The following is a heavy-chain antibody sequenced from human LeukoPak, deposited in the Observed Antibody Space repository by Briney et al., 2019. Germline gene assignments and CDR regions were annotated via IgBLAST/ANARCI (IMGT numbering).Heavy chain of an antibody. V-gene: IGHV1-46*01. CDR1: GYTFTSYY. D-gene: IGHD3-16*01. CDR2: INPSGGST. Sequence: ASVKVSCKASGYTFTSYYMHWVRQAPGQGLEWMGIINPSGGSTSYAQKFQGRVTMTRDMSTSTVYMELSSLRSEDTAVYYCARESAPLYDKGGVGGMDVWGKGTTVTVSS. CDR3: ARESAPLYDKGGVGGMDV. J-gene: IGHJ6*03.